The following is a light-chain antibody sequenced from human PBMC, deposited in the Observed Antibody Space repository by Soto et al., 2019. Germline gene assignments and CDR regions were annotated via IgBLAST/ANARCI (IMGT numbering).Light chain of an antibody. CDR3: ATWDDSRKGV. Sequence: QSVLTQPPSASGTPGQRIIISCSGSTSNIESHSVNWFQQVPGTAPRLLIITNNQRPSGVPDRFSGSKSGASASLAISGLQSEDEATYYCATWDDSRKGVFGTGTKGTVL. J-gene: IGLJ1*01. CDR1: TSNIESHS. V-gene: IGLV1-44*01. CDR2: TNN.